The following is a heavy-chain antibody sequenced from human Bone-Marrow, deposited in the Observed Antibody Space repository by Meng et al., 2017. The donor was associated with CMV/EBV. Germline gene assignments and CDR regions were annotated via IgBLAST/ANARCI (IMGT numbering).Heavy chain of an antibody. CDR2: ISACNGNT. CDR3: ARDTAIAVAGTLDY. CDR1: GYTFTGYY. J-gene: IGHJ4*02. V-gene: IGHV1-18*04. Sequence: ASVKVSCKASGYTFTGYYMHWVRQAPGQGLEWMGWISACNGNTNYAQKLQGRVTMTTDTSTSTAYMELRSLRSDDTAVYYCARDTAIAVAGTLDYWGQGTLVTVSS. D-gene: IGHD6-19*01.